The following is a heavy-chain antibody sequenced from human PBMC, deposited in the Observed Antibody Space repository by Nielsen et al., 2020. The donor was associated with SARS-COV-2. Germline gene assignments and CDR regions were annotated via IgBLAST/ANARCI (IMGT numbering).Heavy chain of an antibody. D-gene: IGHD2-8*01. V-gene: IGHV4-39*01. CDR1: GGSISSSSYY. Sequence: GSLRLSRTVSGGSISSSSYYWGWIRQPPGKGLEWIGSIYYSGSTYYNPSLKSRVTISVDTSKNQFSLKLSSVTAADTAVYYCARQDIVLMVYETRFDPWGQGTLVTVSS. CDR2: IYYSGST. CDR3: ARQDIVLMVYETRFDP. J-gene: IGHJ5*02.